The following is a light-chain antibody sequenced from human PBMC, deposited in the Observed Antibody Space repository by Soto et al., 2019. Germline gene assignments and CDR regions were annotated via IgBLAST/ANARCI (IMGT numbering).Light chain of an antibody. CDR2: DAS. J-gene: IGKJ1*01. Sequence: EIVLTQSPATLSLSPVERAILSCRASQSVGTYLAWYQQKPGQAPRLLIYDASNRATGIPARFSGSGSGTDFALTINSLEPEDFAVYYCQQRSNWPTTFGQGTKVDIK. CDR3: QQRSNWPTT. V-gene: IGKV3-11*01. CDR1: QSVGTY.